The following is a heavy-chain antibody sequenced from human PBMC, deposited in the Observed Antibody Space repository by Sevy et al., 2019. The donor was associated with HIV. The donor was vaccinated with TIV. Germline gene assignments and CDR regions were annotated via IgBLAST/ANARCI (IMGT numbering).Heavy chain of an antibody. J-gene: IGHJ3*01. Sequence: GGSLRLSCAASGFTFSSDAMSWVRQAPGKGLEWVSGISGSGGRTYYADSVKGRFTISRDNSKKTLYLQVNSLRVEDTAVYYCAYIPAAGTGGSAFDVWGKGTTVTVSS. V-gene: IGHV3-23*01. D-gene: IGHD6-13*01. CDR1: GFTFSSDA. CDR3: AYIPAAGTGGSAFDV. CDR2: ISGSGGRT.